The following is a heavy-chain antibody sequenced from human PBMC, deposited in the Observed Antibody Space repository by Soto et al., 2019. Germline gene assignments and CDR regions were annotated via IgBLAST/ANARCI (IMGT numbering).Heavy chain of an antibody. Sequence: QVQLQESGPALVKTSETLSLTCTVSGDSITPNYWSWLRQPPGKGLEWIGYIYYSENTNYSPSLKSRATISMETSKNQLSLQLTSVTAADTAVYYCARDRTTVNWYFDLWGRGTLVTVS. CDR1: GDSITPNY. CDR2: IYYSENT. J-gene: IGHJ2*01. V-gene: IGHV4-59*01. CDR3: ARDRTTVNWYFDL. D-gene: IGHD3-16*02.